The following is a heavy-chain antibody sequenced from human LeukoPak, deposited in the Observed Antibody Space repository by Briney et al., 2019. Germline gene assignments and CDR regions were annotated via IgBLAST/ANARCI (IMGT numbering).Heavy chain of an antibody. CDR2: IGYDGNNK. CDR1: GFTFSSCA. J-gene: IGHJ4*02. CDR3: VKDFWLDYGDW. V-gene: IGHV3-30*02. Sequence: PGGSLTLSCAASGFTFSSCAMHWVRQAPGKGLEWVAYIGYDGNNKYYADSVKGRFTISRDNSKNTLYLQMNSLTTEDTAVYYCVKDFWLDYGDWGGQGTLVTVPS. D-gene: IGHD4-17*01.